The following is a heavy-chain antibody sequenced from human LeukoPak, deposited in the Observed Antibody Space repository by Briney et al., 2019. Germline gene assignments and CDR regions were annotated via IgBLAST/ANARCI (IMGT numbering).Heavy chain of an antibody. CDR2: IIPILGIA. V-gene: IGHV1-69*04. D-gene: IGHD2-15*01. CDR1: GGTFSSYA. CDR3: ARDRCSGGSCYSGTFDY. Sequence: SVKVSCKASGGTFSSYAISWVRQAPGQGLEWMGRIIPILGIANYAQKFQGRVTITADKSTSTAYMELSSLRSEDTAVYYCARDRCSGGSCYSGTFDYWGQGTLVTVSS. J-gene: IGHJ4*02.